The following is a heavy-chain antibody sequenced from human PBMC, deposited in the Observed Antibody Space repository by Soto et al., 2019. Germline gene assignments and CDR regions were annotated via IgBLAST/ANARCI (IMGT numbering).Heavy chain of an antibody. CDR2: IYYTGST. V-gene: IGHV4-59*01. CDR1: GGSISSSY. Sequence: QVQLQESGPGLVKPSETLSLTCTVSGGSISSSYWSWIRQPPGKGLEWIGYIYYTGSTNYNPSLXRXVXXSADTPKTQFSLKLNSVTAADTAVYYCARDPLPGYWGQGTLVTVSS. J-gene: IGHJ4*02. CDR3: ARDPLPGY.